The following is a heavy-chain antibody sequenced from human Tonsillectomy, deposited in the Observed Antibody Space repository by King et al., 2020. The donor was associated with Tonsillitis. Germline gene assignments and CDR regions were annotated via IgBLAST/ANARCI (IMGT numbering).Heavy chain of an antibody. Sequence: QLQESGPGLVKPSETLSLTCTVSGGSISSSSYYWGWIRQPPGKGLEWIGSMYYSGSAYYNPSLESRVTISVDTSKNQFSLKLTSVTAADTAVYYCVSNEGAAAGTWDYWGQGTLVTVSS. CDR1: GGSISSSSYY. CDR3: VSNEGAAAGTWDY. J-gene: IGHJ4*02. D-gene: IGHD6-13*01. V-gene: IGHV4-39*01. CDR2: MYYSGSA.